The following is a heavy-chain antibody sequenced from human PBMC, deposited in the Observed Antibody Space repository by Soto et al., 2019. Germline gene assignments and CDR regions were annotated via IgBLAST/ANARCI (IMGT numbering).Heavy chain of an antibody. CDR3: ARDLGQWLGIDY. D-gene: IGHD6-19*01. J-gene: IGHJ4*02. V-gene: IGHV1-3*01. CDR2: INAGNGNT. CDR1: GYTFTSYA. Sequence: ASVKVSCKASGYTFTSYAMHWVRQAPGQRLEWMGWINAGNGNTKYSQKFQGRVTITRDTSASTAYMELSSPRSEDTAVYYCARDLGQWLGIDYWGQGTLVTVSS.